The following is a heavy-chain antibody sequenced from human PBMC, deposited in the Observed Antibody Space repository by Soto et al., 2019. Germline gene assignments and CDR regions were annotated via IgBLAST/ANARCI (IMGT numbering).Heavy chain of an antibody. CDR1: GFTFSTYW. Sequence: EVQLVESGGGLVQPGGSLRLSCAASGFTFSTYWMHWVRQAPGKGLVWVSRLRRDGIGTTYAESVKGRFTISRDNTKNTLSLQMNSLRVEDTAVYYGGPLGNFGVVMGHWGQGTLVTVSS. CDR2: LRRDGIGT. CDR3: GPLGNFGVVMGH. D-gene: IGHD3-3*01. V-gene: IGHV3-74*03. J-gene: IGHJ4*02.